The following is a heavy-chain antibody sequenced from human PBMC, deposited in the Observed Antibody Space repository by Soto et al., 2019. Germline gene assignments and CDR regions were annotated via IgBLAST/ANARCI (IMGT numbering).Heavy chain of an antibody. CDR3: ARVRGYYLDY. V-gene: IGHV4-59*01. CDR1: GGSISSYY. CDR2: IYYSGST. J-gene: IGHJ4*02. Sequence: SETLSLTSTVSGGSISSYYWSWIRQPPGKGLEWIGYIYYSGSTNYNPSLKSRVTISVDTSKNQFSLKLSSVTAAVTAVYYCARVRGYYLDYWGQGTLVTVSS. D-gene: IGHD3-10*01.